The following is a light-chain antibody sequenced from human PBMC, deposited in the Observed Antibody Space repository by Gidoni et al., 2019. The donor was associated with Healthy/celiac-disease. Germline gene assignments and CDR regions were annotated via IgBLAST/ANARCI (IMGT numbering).Light chain of an antibody. V-gene: IGLV3-25*03. CDR3: QSADSSGTSWV. J-gene: IGLJ3*02. CDR2: KDS. Sequence: SYELTQPPSVSVSPGQTARITCSGDALPKQYAYWYQQKPGMAPVLVIYKDSERPSGIPERFSGSISVTTVTLTISGVQAEDEADYYCQSADSSGTSWVFGGGTKLTVL. CDR1: ALPKQY.